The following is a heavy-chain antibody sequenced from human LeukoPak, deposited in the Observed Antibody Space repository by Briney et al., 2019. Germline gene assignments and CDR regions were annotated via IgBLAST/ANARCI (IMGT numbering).Heavy chain of an antibody. CDR2: IYYSGST. D-gene: IGHD2-2*01. CDR1: GGSISSYY. V-gene: IGHV4-59*08. CDR3: ARQVFPYQLLPYYMDV. J-gene: IGHJ6*03. Sequence: PSETLSLTCTVSGGSISSYYWSWIRQPPGKGLEWIGYIYYSGSTNYNPSLKSRVTISVDTSKNQFSLKLSSVTAADTAVYYCARQVFPYQLLPYYMDVWGKGTTVTVSS.